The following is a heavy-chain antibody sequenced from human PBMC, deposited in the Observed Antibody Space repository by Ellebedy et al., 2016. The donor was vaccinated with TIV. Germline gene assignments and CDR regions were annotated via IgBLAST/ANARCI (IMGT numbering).Heavy chain of an antibody. J-gene: IGHJ4*02. V-gene: IGHV1-18*04. CDR2: INVYDGQT. CDR1: GYSFSRYG. D-gene: IGHD2-15*01. Sequence: AASVKVSCKASGYSFSRYGMSWVRQAPGQGLEWMGWINVYDGQTNYAQKLQGRVTMTTDTSTSTAYMELRSLRSDDTAVYYCARGLYCSDGPCYYEDDYWGQGTLVTVSS. CDR3: ARGLYCSDGPCYYEDDY.